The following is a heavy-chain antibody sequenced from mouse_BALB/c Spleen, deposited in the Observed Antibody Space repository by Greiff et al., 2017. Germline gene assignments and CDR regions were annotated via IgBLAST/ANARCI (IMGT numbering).Heavy chain of an antibody. V-gene: IGHV1-4*01. J-gene: IGHJ4*01. CDR2: INPSTGYT. Sequence: VQLQQSGAELVRPGSSVKISCKASGYAFSSYWMHWVKQRPGQGLEWIGYINPSTGYTEYNQKFKDKATLTADKSSSTAYMQLSSLTSEDSAVYYCARSGRYDHAMDYWVQGTSVTVSS. D-gene: IGHD2-14*01. CDR1: GYAFSSYW. CDR3: ARSGRYDHAMDY.